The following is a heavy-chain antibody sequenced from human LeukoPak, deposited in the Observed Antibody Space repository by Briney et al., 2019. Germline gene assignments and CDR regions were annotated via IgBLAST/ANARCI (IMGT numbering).Heavy chain of an antibody. J-gene: IGHJ4*02. Sequence: SETLSLTCTVSGGSISSSSYYWGWIRQPPGKGLEWIGSIYYSGSTYYNPSLKSRVTISVDTSKNQFSLKLSSVTAADTAVYYCARGGLDVWGSYRYANDYFDYWGQGTLVTVSS. CDR1: GGSISSSSYY. CDR3: ARGGLDVWGSYRYANDYFDY. D-gene: IGHD3-16*02. V-gene: IGHV4-39*07. CDR2: IYYSGST.